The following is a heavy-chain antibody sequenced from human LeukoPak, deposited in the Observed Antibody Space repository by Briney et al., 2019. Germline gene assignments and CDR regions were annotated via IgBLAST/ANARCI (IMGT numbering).Heavy chain of an antibody. D-gene: IGHD1-1*01. J-gene: IGHJ4*02. Sequence: GGSLRLSCAASGFTVSNNYMNWVRQAPGKGLEWVSIIYRGGTTYYADSVRGRFTISRDSSKNTLYLQMNSLRAEDTAVYYCAKGNDSPDDYWGQGTLVTVSS. CDR3: AKGNDSPDDY. CDR1: GFTVSNNY. CDR2: IYRGGTT. V-gene: IGHV3-66*02.